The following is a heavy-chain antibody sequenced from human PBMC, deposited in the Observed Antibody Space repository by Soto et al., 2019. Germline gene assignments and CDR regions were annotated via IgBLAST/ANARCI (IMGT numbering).Heavy chain of an antibody. J-gene: IGHJ5*02. CDR3: AKDGPRKMARVGATWLGWFDP. Sequence: PAASPIISCAASGFTFSSYAMSWVRQAPGKGLEWVSAISGSGGSTYYADSVKGRFTISRDNSKNTLYLQMNSLRAEDTAVYYCAKDGPRKMARVGATWLGWFDPWGQGTLVTVSS. CDR2: ISGSGGST. V-gene: IGHV3-23*01. D-gene: IGHD1-26*01. CDR1: GFTFSSYA.